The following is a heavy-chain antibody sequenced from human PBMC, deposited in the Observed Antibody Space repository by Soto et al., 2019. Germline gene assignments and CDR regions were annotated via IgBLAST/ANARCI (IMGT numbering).Heavy chain of an antibody. V-gene: IGHV3-7*01. Sequence: GGSLRLSCAASGFTFSSYWMSWVRQAPGKGLEWVANVKPDGSGTDYEDSVKGRFTISRDNVKNSLYLQINSLRVEDTALYYFAWFELWGQGTLVTVSS. J-gene: IGHJ5*02. CDR1: GFTFSSYW. CDR2: VKPDGSGT. CDR3: AWFEL.